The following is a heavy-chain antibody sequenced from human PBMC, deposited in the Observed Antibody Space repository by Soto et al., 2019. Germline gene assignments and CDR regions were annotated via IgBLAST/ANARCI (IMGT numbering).Heavy chain of an antibody. CDR3: ARQHPGIAVAVDAFAI. Sequence: GGSLRLSCAASGFTFSDYYMSWIRQAPGKGLEWVSYISSSISYTNYADSVKGRFTISRDNAKNSLYLQMNSLRAEDTAVYYSARQHPGIAVAVDAFAISGQGTMVTVSS. D-gene: IGHD6-19*01. CDR2: ISSSISYT. CDR1: GFTFSDYY. J-gene: IGHJ3*02. V-gene: IGHV3-11*06.